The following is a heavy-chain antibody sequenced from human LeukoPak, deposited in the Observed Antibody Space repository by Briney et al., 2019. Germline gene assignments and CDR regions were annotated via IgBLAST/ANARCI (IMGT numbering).Heavy chain of an antibody. CDR3: ARRAMGSRWQTDY. V-gene: IGHV3-74*01. CDR1: AFTFSRYW. J-gene: IGHJ4*02. CDR2: INSGGSST. D-gene: IGHD5-24*01. Sequence: PGGSLSLSCAASAFTFSRYWMLWLRHAPGQGRVGVSRINSGGSSTSCADSVQGRVTITRDTAKNTVYLQMSSLRAEDTAVYYCARRAMGSRWQTDYWGQGNLVTVSS.